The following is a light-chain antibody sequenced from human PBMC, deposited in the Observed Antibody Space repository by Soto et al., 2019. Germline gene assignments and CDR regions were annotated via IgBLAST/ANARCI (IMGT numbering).Light chain of an antibody. CDR2: DAS. CDR1: QSVSGW. CDR3: HHYNGLPCT. V-gene: IGKV1-5*01. J-gene: IGKJ1*01. Sequence: NKMTEAPSSLYASLGDRVTITCRASQSVSGWLAWYQQRPGKAPKLLIYDASTLTSGVPSRFSGSGSGTEFTLTIGGFPPDDFATYCCHHYNGLPCTFGEGTKVDIK.